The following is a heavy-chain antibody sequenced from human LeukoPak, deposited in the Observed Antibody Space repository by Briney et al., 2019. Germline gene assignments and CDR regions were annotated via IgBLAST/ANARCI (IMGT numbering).Heavy chain of an antibody. CDR2: IYYSGST. CDR3: ARRGYCSSTSCYIFDY. Sequence: PSETLSLTXSVPGGSVSNYYWSWIRQPPGKGLEWIGYIYYSGSTNYNPSLKSRVTISVDTSKNQFSLKLSSVTAADTAVYYCARRGYCSSTSCYIFDYWGQGTLVTVSS. D-gene: IGHD2-2*01. CDR1: GGSVSNYY. V-gene: IGHV4-59*02. J-gene: IGHJ4*02.